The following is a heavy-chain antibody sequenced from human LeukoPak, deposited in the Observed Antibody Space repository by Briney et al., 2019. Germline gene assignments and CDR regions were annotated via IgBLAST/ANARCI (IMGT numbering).Heavy chain of an antibody. CDR3: ARGPGSGWFDY. V-gene: IGHV3-74*01. Sequence: PGRSLRLSCAASGFTFSNYWMHWVRQAPGKGLVWVSRINSDGSRTSYADSVKGRFTISRDNAKNTLYLQMYSLRAEGTAVYYCARGPGSGWFDYWGQGTLVTVSS. CDR1: GFTFSNYW. J-gene: IGHJ4*02. D-gene: IGHD6-19*01. CDR2: INSDGSRT.